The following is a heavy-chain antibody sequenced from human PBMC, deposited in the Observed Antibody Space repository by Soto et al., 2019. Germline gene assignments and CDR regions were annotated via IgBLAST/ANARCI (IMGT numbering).Heavy chain of an antibody. CDR1: GGSIRSYY. CDR3: ARLIWAPSIWFDP. D-gene: IGHD3-16*01. CDR2: IYYSGST. J-gene: IGHJ5*02. Sequence: PSETLSLTCTVSGGSIRSYYWTWIRQPPGKGLEWIGDIYYSGSTSYNPSLKSRVTISVDTSKNQFSLKLSSVTAADTAVYYCARLIWAPSIWFDPWGQGTLVTVSS. V-gene: IGHV4-59*08.